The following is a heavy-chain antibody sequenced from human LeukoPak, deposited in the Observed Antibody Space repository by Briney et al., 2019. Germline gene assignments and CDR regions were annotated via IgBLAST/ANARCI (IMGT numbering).Heavy chain of an antibody. D-gene: IGHD3-10*01. CDR2: ITPYNGNT. CDR1: GYTFTNYG. V-gene: IGHV1-18*01. Sequence: GASVKVSCKASGYTFTNYGINWGRQAPGQGLEWVGWITPYNGNTNYAQKFQGRVTMTTDTSTSTAYMELRSLRPDDTAVYYCARDQRGTGTGFGELETDYWGQGTLVTVSS. CDR3: ARDQRGTGTGFGELETDY. J-gene: IGHJ4*02.